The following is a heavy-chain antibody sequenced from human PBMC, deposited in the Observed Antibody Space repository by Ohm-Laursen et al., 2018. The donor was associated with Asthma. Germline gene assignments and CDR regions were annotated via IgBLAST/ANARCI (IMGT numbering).Heavy chain of an antibody. Sequence: TLSLTCTVSGGSISSGGYYLSWIRQHPGKGLEWIGYIYYSGSTYYNPSLKSRVTISVDTSKNQFSLKLSSVTAADTAVYYCARLGLYYYDSGVDDDFDYWGQGTLVTVSS. CDR3: ARLGLYYYDSGVDDDFDY. CDR1: GGSISSGGYY. D-gene: IGHD3-22*01. CDR2: IYYSGST. V-gene: IGHV4-31*03. J-gene: IGHJ4*02.